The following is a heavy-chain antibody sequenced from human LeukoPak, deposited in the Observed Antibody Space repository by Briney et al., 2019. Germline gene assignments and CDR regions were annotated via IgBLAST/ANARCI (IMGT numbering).Heavy chain of an antibody. J-gene: IGHJ4*02. CDR3: ARDTAYYDSSGYGY. Sequence: GGSLRLSCAASGFTFSSYSMNWVRQAPGKGLEWVSSISSSSSYIYYADSVKGRFTISRDNAKNSLYPQMNSLRAEDTAVYYCARDTAYYDSSGYGYWGQGTLVTVSS. CDR2: ISSSSSYI. CDR1: GFTFSSYS. D-gene: IGHD3-22*01. V-gene: IGHV3-21*01.